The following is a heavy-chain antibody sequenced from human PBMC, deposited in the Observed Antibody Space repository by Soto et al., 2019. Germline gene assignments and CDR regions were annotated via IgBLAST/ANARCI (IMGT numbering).Heavy chain of an antibody. Sequence: QVQLQQWGAGLLKPSETLSLTCAVYGGSFSGYYWSWIRQPPGKGLEWIGEINHSGSTNYNPSLKRRVTIAVDTSKNQFSLKLSSVTAADTAVYYCARGLAGYDFWSGSHNGFDPWGQGTLVTGSS. D-gene: IGHD3-3*01. J-gene: IGHJ5*02. V-gene: IGHV4-34*01. CDR1: GGSFSGYY. CDR3: ARGLAGYDFWSGSHNGFDP. CDR2: INHSGST.